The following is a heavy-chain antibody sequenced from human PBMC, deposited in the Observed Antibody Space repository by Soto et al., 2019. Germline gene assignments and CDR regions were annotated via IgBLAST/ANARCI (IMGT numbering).Heavy chain of an antibody. Sequence: VGSLRLSCAASGFTFNYYSMNWVRLAPGKGLEYIAYISSDSETKHYADSVKGRFTISRDNAKNSLFLQMDSLRADDTAVYYCAKTLYSNYNRDSWGQGTLVTVSS. D-gene: IGHD4-4*01. V-gene: IGHV3-48*01. CDR2: ISSDSETK. J-gene: IGHJ5*01. CDR1: GFTFNYYS. CDR3: AKTLYSNYNRDS.